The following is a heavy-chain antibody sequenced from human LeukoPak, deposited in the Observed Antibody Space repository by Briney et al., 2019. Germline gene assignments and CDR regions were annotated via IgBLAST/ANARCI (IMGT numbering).Heavy chain of an antibody. Sequence: GGSLRLSCVASGFTLSRYGMNWVRQVPGKGLEWVAFIRYDGSDKFFADSVKGRFTISRDNSKNTLFLQMNSLRLEDTSVYHCAKDLFRDYVCGTYRAIDHWGQGTLVTVSS. J-gene: IGHJ4*02. CDR1: GFTLSRYG. D-gene: IGHD3-16*01. CDR2: IRYDGSDK. V-gene: IGHV3-30*02. CDR3: AKDLFRDYVCGTYRAIDH.